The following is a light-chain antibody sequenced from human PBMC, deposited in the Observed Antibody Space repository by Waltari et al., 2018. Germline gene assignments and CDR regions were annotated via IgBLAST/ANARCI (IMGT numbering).Light chain of an antibody. V-gene: IGKV4-1*01. CDR3: QQHYISRT. J-gene: IGKJ1*01. CDR2: WAS. CDR1: QRVLNNSNNKNY. Sequence: DIVMTQSPNSLAVSLVERATITCKSSQRVLNNSNNKNYLAWYHQKPGQPPKLLIYWASTRESGVPDRFSGSGSGTDFTLSISSLQAEDVAVYYCQQHYISRTFGQGTRVEIK.